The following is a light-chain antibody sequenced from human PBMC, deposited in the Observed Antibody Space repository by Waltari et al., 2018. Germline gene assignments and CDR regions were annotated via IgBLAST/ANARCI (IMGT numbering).Light chain of an antibody. Sequence: SYELTQPPSVSVSPGQTATITCSAALLPKHFAYLYQQRPGPAPVLLKYQDTERASGIPERFSGSTSGTTVTLTIAGVQAEDEADYFCQSVDVTALHFGGGTRLTVL. J-gene: IGLJ2*01. CDR2: QDT. CDR1: LLPKHF. CDR3: QSVDVTALH. V-gene: IGLV3-25*03.